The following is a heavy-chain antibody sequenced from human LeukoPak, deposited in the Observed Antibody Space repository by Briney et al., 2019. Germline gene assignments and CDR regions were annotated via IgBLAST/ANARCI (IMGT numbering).Heavy chain of an antibody. D-gene: IGHD5-18*01. Sequence: GGSLRLSCAASGFTVSTYAMSWVRQAPGKGLEWVSAISSGGSTYYADSVKGRFTISRDNSKNTLYLQMHSLRAEDTAVYYCAKWDTSMVDAFDIRGQGTMVTVSS. CDR3: AKWDTSMVDAFDI. V-gene: IGHV3-23*01. CDR2: ISSGGST. J-gene: IGHJ3*02. CDR1: GFTVSTYA.